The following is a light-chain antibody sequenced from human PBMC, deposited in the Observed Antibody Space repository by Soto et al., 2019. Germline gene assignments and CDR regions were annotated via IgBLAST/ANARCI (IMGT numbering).Light chain of an antibody. CDR2: ASS. CDR3: QQSYRTPYT. CDR1: QSIGRF. V-gene: IGKV1-39*01. Sequence: DIQMTQSPSSLSASVGDRVTISCRASQSIGRFLNWYQQKPGKAPKLLIYASSTLQGGVPSSFGGSGSGTDFTLTISSLQPDDVATYFCQQSYRTPYTFGQGTKLDIK. J-gene: IGKJ2*01.